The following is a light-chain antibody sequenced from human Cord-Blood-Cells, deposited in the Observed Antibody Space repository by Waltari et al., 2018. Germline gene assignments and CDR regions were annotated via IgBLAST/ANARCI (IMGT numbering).Light chain of an antibody. J-gene: IGKJ2*01. V-gene: IGKV3-15*01. CDR2: GAS. CDR3: QQYNNWPPYT. CDR1: QSVSSN. Sequence: EIVMTQSPANMSVSPGDSATLSCRASQSVSSNLAWYQQKPGQAPRLLIYGASTRATGIPARFSGSGSGTEFTLTISSLQSEDFAVYYCQQYNNWPPYTFGQGTKLEIK.